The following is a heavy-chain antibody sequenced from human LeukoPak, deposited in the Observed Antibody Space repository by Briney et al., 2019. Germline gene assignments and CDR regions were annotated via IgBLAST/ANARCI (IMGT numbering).Heavy chain of an antibody. CDR1: GYTFTSYD. V-gene: IGHV1-8*03. CDR2: VNPNIGNR. Sequence: ASVKVSCKASGYTFTSYDINWVGQATGPGLEWMGWVNPNIGNRGYAQKFQGRVTITRNTSISTAYMELSSLRSEDTAVYYSASGVLVTWFGELLSPRHYYFDYWRQGTLVTVSS. D-gene: IGHD3-10*01. CDR3: ASGVLVTWFGELLSPRHYYFDY. J-gene: IGHJ4*02.